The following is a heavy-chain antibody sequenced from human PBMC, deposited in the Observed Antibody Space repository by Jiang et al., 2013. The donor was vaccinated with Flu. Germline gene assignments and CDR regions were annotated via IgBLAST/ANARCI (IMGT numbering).Heavy chain of an antibody. CDR3: ARSVDVSSSPFDY. CDR2: IIPFFGTT. Sequence: SGAEVKEPGSSVKVSCKAPGGTFSRNAFSWVRRAPGQGLEWMGRIIPFFGTTDYAQKFRGRLTITADKTTSTAHLELTSLRSEDSAIYYCARSVDVSSSPFDYWGRGTLVTVSS. V-gene: IGHV1-69*06. CDR1: GGTFSRNA. D-gene: IGHD6-13*01. J-gene: IGHJ2*01.